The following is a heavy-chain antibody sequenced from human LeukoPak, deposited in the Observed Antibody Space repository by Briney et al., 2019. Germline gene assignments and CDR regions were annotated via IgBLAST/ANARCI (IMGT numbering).Heavy chain of an antibody. CDR2: ISYDGSNK. CDR3: AKILPGGFDY. CDR1: GFTFSSYG. J-gene: IGHJ4*02. D-gene: IGHD2-8*02. Sequence: GGPLRLSCAASGFTFSSYGMHCVRQAPGKALEWVAVISYDGSNKYYADSVKGRFTISRDNSKNTLYLQMNSLRAEDTAVYYCAKILPGGFDYWGQGTLVTVSS. V-gene: IGHV3-30*18.